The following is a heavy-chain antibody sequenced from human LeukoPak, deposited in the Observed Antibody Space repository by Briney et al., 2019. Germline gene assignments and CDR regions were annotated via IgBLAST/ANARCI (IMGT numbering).Heavy chain of an antibody. CDR2: INPSGGST. CDR1: GYTFTSYY. V-gene: IGHV1-46*01. D-gene: IGHD3-10*01. Sequence: ASVKVSCKASGYTFTSYYMHWVRQAPGQGLEWMGIINPSGGSTSYAQKFQGRVTMTRDTSTSTVYMELSSQRSEDTAVYYCARPESLLWFGELSGGLDYWGQGTLVTVSP. CDR3: ARPESLLWFGELSGGLDY. J-gene: IGHJ4*02.